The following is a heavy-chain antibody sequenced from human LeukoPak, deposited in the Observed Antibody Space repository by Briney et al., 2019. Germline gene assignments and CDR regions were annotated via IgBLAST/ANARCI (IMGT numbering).Heavy chain of an antibody. CDR3: ARVEYYDFWSGYKMPPWFDP. CDR1: GFIFSNNY. D-gene: IGHD3-3*01. J-gene: IGHJ5*02. CDR2: IYSGGRT. Sequence: AGXXLRLSCAASGFIFSNNYMSWVRQAPGKGVEWVSVIYSGGRTNYSDSVKGGFNISRDNYKKNIYLQMKSMEVEDKAVYYCARVEYYDFWSGYKMPPWFDPWGQGTLVTVSS. V-gene: IGHV3-66*01.